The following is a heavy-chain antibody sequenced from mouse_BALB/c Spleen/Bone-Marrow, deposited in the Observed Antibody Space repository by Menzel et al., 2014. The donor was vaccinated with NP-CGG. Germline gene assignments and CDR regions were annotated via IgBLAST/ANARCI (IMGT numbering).Heavy chain of an antibody. D-gene: IGHD2-4*01. V-gene: IGHV1-7*01. Sequence: QVQLQQPGAQVAEPGASVKMSCKASGYTFTSYWMHWVKQRPGQGLEWIGYINPITGYTEYNQKFKDKATLTADKSSSTAYMQLSSLTSEDSAVYYCARNYDYDGGYCAMDYWGQGTSVTVSS. J-gene: IGHJ4*01. CDR3: ARNYDYDGGYCAMDY. CDR2: INPITGYT. CDR1: GYTFTSYW.